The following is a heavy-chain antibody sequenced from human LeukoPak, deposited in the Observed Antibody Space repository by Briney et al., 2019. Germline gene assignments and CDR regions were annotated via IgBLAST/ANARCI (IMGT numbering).Heavy chain of an antibody. CDR3: AREVGWFDP. CDR1: GGSISSSSYY. J-gene: IGHJ5*02. D-gene: IGHD3-10*01. Sequence: SETLSLTCTVSGGSISSSSYYWGWIRQPPGKGLEWIGSIYYSGSTYYNPSLKSRVTISVDTSKNQFSLKLSSVTAADTAAYYCAREVGWFDPWGQGTLVTVSS. V-gene: IGHV4-39*07. CDR2: IYYSGST.